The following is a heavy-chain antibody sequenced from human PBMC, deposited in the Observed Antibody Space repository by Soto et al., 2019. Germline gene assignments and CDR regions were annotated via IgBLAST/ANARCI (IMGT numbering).Heavy chain of an antibody. CDR1: GFAFSSYG. Sequence: GGSLRLSCAASGFAFSSYGMHWVRKAPGKGLEWVAVIWYDGSNKYYADSVKGRFTISRDNSKNTLYLQMNSLRAEDTAVYYCARDNGSGSDYYYMDVWGKGTTVTVSS. J-gene: IGHJ6*03. D-gene: IGHD3-10*01. CDR2: IWYDGSNK. CDR3: ARDNGSGSDYYYMDV. V-gene: IGHV3-33*01.